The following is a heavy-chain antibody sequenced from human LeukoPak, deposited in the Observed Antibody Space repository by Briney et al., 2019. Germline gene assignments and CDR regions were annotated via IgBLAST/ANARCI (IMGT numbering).Heavy chain of an antibody. V-gene: IGHV1-2*02. CDR3: ARGGVAATDWFDP. D-gene: IGHD2-15*01. J-gene: IGHJ5*02. CDR1: GYTFTGYY. CDR2: INPNSGGT. Sequence: ASVKVSCKASGYTFTGYYMHWVRQAPGQGLEWMGWINPNSGGTNCAQKFKGRVTMTRDASISTAYMELSRLRSDDTAVYYCARGGVAATDWFDPWGQGTLVTVSS.